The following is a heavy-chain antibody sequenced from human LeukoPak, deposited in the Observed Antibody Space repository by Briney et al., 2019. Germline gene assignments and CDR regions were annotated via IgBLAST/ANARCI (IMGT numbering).Heavy chain of an antibody. J-gene: IGHJ4*02. D-gene: IGHD3-10*01. CDR3: ATMDYYGSRSYAFDY. CDR1: RGSSCSIH. V-gene: IGHV4-4*07. Sequence: SETLSLTSTESRGSSCSIHWNCGWQPAGKGLEWIGRIYVSGSTSYNPSLKCRVTMSVDTSKNKFSLRLSSVTAADTAVFYCATMDYYGSRSYAFDYWGQGILVTVSS. CDR2: IYVSGST.